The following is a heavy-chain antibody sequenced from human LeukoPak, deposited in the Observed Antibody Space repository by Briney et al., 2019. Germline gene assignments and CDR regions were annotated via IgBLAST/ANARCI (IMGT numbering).Heavy chain of an antibody. J-gene: IGHJ3*02. CDR2: IYYSGST. D-gene: IGHD2-2*01. CDR3: ARHCSSTSCYVGAFDI. Sequence: PSETLSLTCTVSGGSISSSSYYWGWIRQPPGKGLEWIGSIYYSGSTYYNPSLKSRGTISVDTSKNQFSLKLSSVTAADTAVYYCARHCSSTSCYVGAFDIWGQGTMVTVSS. CDR1: GGSISSSSYY. V-gene: IGHV4-39*01.